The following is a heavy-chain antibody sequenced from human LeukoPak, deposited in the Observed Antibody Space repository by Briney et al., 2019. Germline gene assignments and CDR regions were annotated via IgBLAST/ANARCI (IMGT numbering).Heavy chain of an antibody. V-gene: IGHV3-30*04. CDR1: GFTSCDHP. CDR2: IGSDGTKK. Sequence: PVRSLRPSSVASGFTSCDHPFHWGRQSPHKGLGWVALIGSDGTKKYYADSVQGRFTVSRENSKNTLFLQMNTLRADDTAVYFCARQMTSTRLFDSWGQGTLVTVSS. J-gene: IGHJ4*02. CDR3: ARQMTSTRLFDS. D-gene: IGHD5/OR15-5a*01.